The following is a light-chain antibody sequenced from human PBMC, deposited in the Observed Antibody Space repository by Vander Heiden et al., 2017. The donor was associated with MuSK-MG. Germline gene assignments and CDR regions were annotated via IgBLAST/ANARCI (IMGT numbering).Light chain of an antibody. CDR1: QSVSSY. J-gene: IGKJ1*01. Sequence: EIVLTQSPATLSLSPRERATLSCRASQSVSSYLAWYQQKPGQAPRLLIYDASNRATGIPARFSGSGSGTDFTLTISSLEPEDFAVYYCQQRSNWPRTFGHGTKVEIK. CDR2: DAS. CDR3: QQRSNWPRT. V-gene: IGKV3-11*01.